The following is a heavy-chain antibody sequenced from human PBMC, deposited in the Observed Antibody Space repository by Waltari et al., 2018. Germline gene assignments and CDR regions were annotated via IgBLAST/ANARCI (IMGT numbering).Heavy chain of an antibody. CDR2: INPIPGIA. J-gene: IGHJ6*02. CDR3: ARDRSFTIPALYYYYGMDV. Sequence: QVQLVQSGAEVKKPGSSVKVSCKASGGTFSSYAISWVRQAPGQGLEWMGRINPIPGIANYAQKFQGRGTITADKSTSTAYMELSSLRSEDTAVYYCARDRSFTIPALYYYYGMDVWGQGTTVTVSS. V-gene: IGHV1-69*04. CDR1: GGTFSSYA. D-gene: IGHD3-3*01.